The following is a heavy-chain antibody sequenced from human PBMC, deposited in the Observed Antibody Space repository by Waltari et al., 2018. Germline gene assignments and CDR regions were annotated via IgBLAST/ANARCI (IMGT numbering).Heavy chain of an antibody. V-gene: IGHV3-23*01. Sequence: DVQLLESGGGLVQPGGSLRLSCAASGFPFSSYAVSWVPQAPGKGLEWVSTISGSDSSTYYADSVKGRFTISRDNSKNTLYLQMNSLRAEDTAIYYCTKHPGDYYYYYMDVWGKGTTVTISS. J-gene: IGHJ6*03. CDR2: ISGSDSST. D-gene: IGHD4-17*01. CDR1: GFPFSSYA. CDR3: TKHPGDYYYYYMDV.